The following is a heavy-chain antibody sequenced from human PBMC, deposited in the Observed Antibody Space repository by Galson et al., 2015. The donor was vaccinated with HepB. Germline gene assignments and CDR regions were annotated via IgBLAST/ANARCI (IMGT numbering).Heavy chain of an antibody. Sequence: SLRLSCAASGFTFSTNVMHWVRQAPGKGPEWVSNIHTSGDRTYYADSVEGRFTISRDNSKNTLYLQMNSLRAEDTAIYYCAKDFNWPEGSWGQGTLVTVSS. D-gene: IGHD3-9*01. CDR2: IHTSGDRT. J-gene: IGHJ5*02. V-gene: IGHV3-23*01. CDR1: GFTFSTNV. CDR3: AKDFNWPEGS.